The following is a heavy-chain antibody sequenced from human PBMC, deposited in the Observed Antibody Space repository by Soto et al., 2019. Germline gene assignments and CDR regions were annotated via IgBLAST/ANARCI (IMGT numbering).Heavy chain of an antibody. CDR3: AKFGERERRPPY. V-gene: IGHV3-23*01. J-gene: IGHJ4*02. CDR1: GFTFSGYA. Sequence: EVQLLESGGALVQPGGSLRLSCAVSGFTFSGYAMSWVRQAPGKGLEWVSSISGSGATTYYADSVKGRFTISRDNSKNTLYLQINSLRAEDTAVYYCAKFGERERRPPYWGQGTVVTVSS. CDR2: ISGSGATT. D-gene: IGHD1-26*01.